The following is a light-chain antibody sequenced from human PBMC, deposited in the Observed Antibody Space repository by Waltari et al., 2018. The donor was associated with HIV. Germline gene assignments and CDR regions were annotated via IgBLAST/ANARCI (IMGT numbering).Light chain of an antibody. Sequence: AIQLTQSPSSLTASVGDRVTITCRVSQDISGALAWYQQKPGKPPKLLIHDVSILETGVPSKFSGSGAGADFTLTISSLQPEDFATYYCQQFNSYPLTFGAGTTVEIK. J-gene: IGKJ4*01. CDR2: DVS. CDR1: QDISGA. CDR3: QQFNSYPLT. V-gene: IGKV1-13*02.